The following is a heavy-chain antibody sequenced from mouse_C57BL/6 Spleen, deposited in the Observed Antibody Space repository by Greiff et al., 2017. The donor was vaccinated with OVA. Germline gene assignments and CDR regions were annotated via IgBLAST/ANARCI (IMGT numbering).Heavy chain of an antibody. Sequence: EVKLVESGPELVKPGASVKIPCKASGYTFTDYNMDWVKQSHGKSLEWIGDINPNNGGTIYNQKFKGKATLTVDKSSSTAYMELRSLTSEDTAVYYCARAPTGYYYAMDYWGQGTSVTVSS. CDR1: GYTFTDYN. J-gene: IGHJ4*01. CDR2: INPNNGGT. CDR3: ARAPTGYYYAMDY. D-gene: IGHD4-1*01. V-gene: IGHV1-18*01.